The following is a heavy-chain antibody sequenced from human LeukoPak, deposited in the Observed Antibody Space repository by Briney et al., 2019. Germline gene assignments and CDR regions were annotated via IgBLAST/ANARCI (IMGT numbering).Heavy chain of an antibody. CDR2: INPDGSNT. Sequence: PGGSLRLSCAASGFTFSSYWMHWVRQAPGKGLVWVSLINPDGSNTAYADSVKGRFTISRDNGKNTLYLQMNSLRAEDTAVYYCARGISGTSDYWGQGTLVTVSS. CDR3: ARGISGTSDY. J-gene: IGHJ4*02. CDR1: GFTFSSYW. V-gene: IGHV3-74*01. D-gene: IGHD1-20*01.